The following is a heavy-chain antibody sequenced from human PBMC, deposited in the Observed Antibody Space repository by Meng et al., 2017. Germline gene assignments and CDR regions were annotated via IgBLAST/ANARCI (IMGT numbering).Heavy chain of an antibody. J-gene: IGHJ4*02. V-gene: IGHV1-3*04. CDR2: INTGNGDT. CDR3: ARDFPAYCSGCSCFYYSDY. Sequence: SANVSRKASGYSLTSYTMHWVRQAPGQRLEWTGWINTGNGDTEYSQNFQGRVTITRDTSASTAYMELNSLRSEDTAVYYCARDFPAYCSGCSCFYYSDYWGQGTLVTVSS. CDR1: GYSLTSYT. D-gene: IGHD2-15*01.